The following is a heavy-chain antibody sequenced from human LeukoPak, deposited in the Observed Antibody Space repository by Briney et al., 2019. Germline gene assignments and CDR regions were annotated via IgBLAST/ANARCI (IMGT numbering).Heavy chain of an antibody. CDR2: IYYSGIT. V-gene: IGHV4-38-2*02. J-gene: IGHJ4*02. D-gene: IGHD3-10*01. CDR3: ARGFRGPNFDY. Sequence: SETLSLTCTISGYSISSGLDWGWIRQPPGKGLEWIGNIYYSGITSYNPSLKSRVTISVDTSKNQFSLKLTSMTAADTAVYYCARGFRGPNFDYWGQGTLVTVSS. CDR1: GYSISSGLD.